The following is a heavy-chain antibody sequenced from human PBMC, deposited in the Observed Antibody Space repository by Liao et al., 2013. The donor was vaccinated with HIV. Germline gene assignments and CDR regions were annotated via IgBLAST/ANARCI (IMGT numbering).Heavy chain of an antibody. D-gene: IGHD2-2*02. CDR2: IYISGST. J-gene: IGHJ6*03. V-gene: IGHV4-61*02. Sequence: QVQLQESGPGLVKPSQTLSLTCTVSGGSISSGSYYWSWIRQPAGKGLEWIGRIYISGSTNYNPSLKGRVTMSVDASKNQFSLRLSSVTAADTAVYYCARDIMCSSTTCYTNYYYYYMDVWARDHGHRLL. CDR3: ARDIMCSSTTCYTNYYYYYMDV. CDR1: GGSISSGSYY.